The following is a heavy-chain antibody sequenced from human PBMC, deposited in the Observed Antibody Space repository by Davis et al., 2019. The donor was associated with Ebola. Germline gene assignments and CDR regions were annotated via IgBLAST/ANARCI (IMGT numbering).Heavy chain of an antibody. D-gene: IGHD5-24*01. CDR2: TYYKSKWYN. J-gene: IGHJ6*04. V-gene: IGHV6-1*01. CDR1: GDSVSSVA. CDR3: ARGWLRSGLDV. Sequence: HSQTLSLTCAISGDSVSSVAWNWLRQSPSRGLAWLGRTYYKSKWYNDYAVSVKSRITINPDTSKNQFSLQLNSVTPEDTAVYYCARGWLRSGLDVWGKGAAVTVSS.